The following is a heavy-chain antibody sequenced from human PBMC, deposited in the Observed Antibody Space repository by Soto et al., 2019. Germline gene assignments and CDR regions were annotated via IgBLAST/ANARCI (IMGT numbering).Heavy chain of an antibody. CDR3: ARVGQQLVHDYYYGMDV. Sequence: PGGSLSLSCAASGFPFCSYAMHWVRQAPGKGLEWVAVISYDGSNKYYADSVEGRFTISRDNSRNTLYLQMNSLRAEDTAVYYCARVGQQLVHDYYYGMDVWGQGTTVTVSS. J-gene: IGHJ6*02. CDR2: ISYDGSNK. CDR1: GFPFCSYA. V-gene: IGHV3-30-3*01. D-gene: IGHD6-13*01.